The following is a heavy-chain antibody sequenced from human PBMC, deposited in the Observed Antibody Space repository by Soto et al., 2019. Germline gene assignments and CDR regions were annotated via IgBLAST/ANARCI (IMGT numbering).Heavy chain of an antibody. J-gene: IGHJ6*02. D-gene: IGHD2-21*01. CDR3: AHQSLRQYYGMDV. V-gene: IGHV2-5*01. Sequence: GLDLEWLALIYWNGDKRHSPSLKSRLTITKDTSKNQVVLTMTNMDPVDTATYYCAHQSLRQYYGMDVWGQGTTVTVS. CDR2: IYWNGDK.